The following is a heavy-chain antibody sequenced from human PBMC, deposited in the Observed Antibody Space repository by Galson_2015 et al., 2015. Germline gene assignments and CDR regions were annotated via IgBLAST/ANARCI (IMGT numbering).Heavy chain of an antibody. J-gene: IGHJ2*01. V-gene: IGHV1-46*01. CDR1: GYMFTSYY. D-gene: IGHD5-12*01. Sequence: VKVSCKASGYMFTSYYIHWVRQAPGQGLEWMGMINRNGDSTTYAQKFQGRVTMTRDTSTSTVYMELSSLRSDDTAVYYCARARQANWYFEFWGRGTLVTVSS. CDR3: ARARQANWYFEF. CDR2: INRNGDST.